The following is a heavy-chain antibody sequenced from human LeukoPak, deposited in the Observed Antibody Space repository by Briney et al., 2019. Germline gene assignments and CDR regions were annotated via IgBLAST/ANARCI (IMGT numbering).Heavy chain of an antibody. CDR1: GFTFSSYW. D-gene: IGHD1-26*01. V-gene: IGHV3-7*01. Sequence: GGSLRLSCAASGFTFSSYWMSWVRQAPGKGLEWVANIKQDGSEKYYVDSVKGRFTISRDNAKNSLYLQMNSLRAEDTAVYYCARVRVGATTEYFQHWGQGTLVTVSS. CDR3: ARVRVGATTEYFQH. J-gene: IGHJ1*01. CDR2: IKQDGSEK.